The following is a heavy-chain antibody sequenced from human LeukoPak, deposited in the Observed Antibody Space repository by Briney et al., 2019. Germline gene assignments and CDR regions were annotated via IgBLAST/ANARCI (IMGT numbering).Heavy chain of an antibody. Sequence: PSETLSLTCTVSGGSISSRSYFWGWIRQPPGKGLEWIGNMYYSGSTYYNPSLKSRVTISVDTSKNQFSLKLSSVTAADTAVYYCARHDNYGSEYDAFDIWGQGTMVTVSS. D-gene: IGHD3-10*01. J-gene: IGHJ3*02. CDR3: ARHDNYGSEYDAFDI. CDR1: GGSISSRSYF. CDR2: MYYSGST. V-gene: IGHV4-39*01.